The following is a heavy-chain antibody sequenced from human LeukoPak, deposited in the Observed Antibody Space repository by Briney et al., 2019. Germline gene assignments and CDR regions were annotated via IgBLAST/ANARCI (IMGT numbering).Heavy chain of an antibody. V-gene: IGHV1-18*01. CDR1: GYTFTSYG. D-gene: IGHD6-13*01. Sequence: GASVKVSCKASGYTFTSYGISWVRQAPGQGLEWMGWISAYNGNTNYAQKLQGRVTMTTDTSTSIAYMELRSLRSDDTAVYYCARVVAAAGMPLNWFDPWGQGTLVTVSS. CDR3: ARVVAAAGMPLNWFDP. J-gene: IGHJ5*02. CDR2: ISAYNGNT.